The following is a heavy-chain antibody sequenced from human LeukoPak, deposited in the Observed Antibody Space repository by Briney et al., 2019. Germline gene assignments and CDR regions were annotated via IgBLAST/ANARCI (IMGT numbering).Heavy chain of an antibody. CDR2: IIPIFSIA. D-gene: IGHD2-21*02. J-gene: IGHJ5*02. Sequence: VRLSCKASGRTFSSYAISWVREAPGQGLGWMGRIIPIFSIANYAQKIQGRVTITADKSTSTAYMELSSLRSEDTAVSYCAGESSVVTGLCWFDPWGQGPLVTLST. CDR3: AGESSVVTGLCWFDP. V-gene: IGHV1-69*04. CDR1: GRTFSSYA.